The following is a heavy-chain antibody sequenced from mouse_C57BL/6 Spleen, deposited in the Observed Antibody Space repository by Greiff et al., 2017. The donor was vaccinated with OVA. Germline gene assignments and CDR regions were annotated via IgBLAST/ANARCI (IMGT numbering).Heavy chain of an antibody. CDR1: GFTFSSYG. J-gene: IGHJ4*01. V-gene: IGHV5-6*01. CDR3: ARKDEAVYAIDY. Sequence: EVKLVESGGDLVKPGGSLKLSCAASGFTFSSYGMSWVRQTPDKRLEWVATISSGGSYTYYPDSVKGRFTISRDNAKNTLYLQMSSLKSEDTAMYYCARKDEAVYAIDYWGQGTSVTVSS. CDR2: ISSGGSYT. D-gene: IGHD6-1*01.